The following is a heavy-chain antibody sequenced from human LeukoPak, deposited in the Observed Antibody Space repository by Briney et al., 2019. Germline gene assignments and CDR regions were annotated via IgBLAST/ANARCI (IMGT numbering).Heavy chain of an antibody. V-gene: IGHV5-51*01. CDR3: ARASALYDFWSGSQPVFDY. Sequence: GESLKISCKASGYTFTSYWIGWVRQMPGKGLEWMGIIHPSDSDTRYGPSFQGQVTISADKSINTAYVQWTNLKASDTAMFYCARASALYDFWSGSQPVFDYWGQGTLVTVSS. J-gene: IGHJ4*02. CDR1: GYTFTSYW. CDR2: IHPSDSDT. D-gene: IGHD3-3*01.